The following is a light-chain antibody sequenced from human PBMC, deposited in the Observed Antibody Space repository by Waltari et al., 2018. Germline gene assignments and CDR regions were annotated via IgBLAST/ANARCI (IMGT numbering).Light chain of an antibody. J-gene: IGLJ3*02. CDR2: YGS. CDR3: QVWDSSTDHWV. V-gene: IGLV3-21*01. CDR1: NIGTNS. Sequence: SYVLTQPLSVSVAPGQTARITCGGNNIGTNSVHWFQQKPGPAPVLVIYYGSDRPSGIPERISGSKSGNTATLTSSRVEAGDEADFYCQVWDSSTDHWVFGGGTKLTVL.